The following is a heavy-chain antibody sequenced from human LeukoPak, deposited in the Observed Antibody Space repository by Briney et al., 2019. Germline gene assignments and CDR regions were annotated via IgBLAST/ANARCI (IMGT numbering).Heavy chain of an antibody. CDR1: GGSPSSYF. D-gene: IGHD3-10*01. V-gene: IGHV4-59*01. CDR2: LCDSGST. Sequence: SETLSLTCTVSGGSPSSYFWSWVRQSPGERLEWIGYLCDSGSTSFNPSLKSRVTISLDTSKNQFSLKVTSMTAADTAVYYCTRVAFGDHFDIWGQGTMVTVSS. CDR3: TRVAFGDHFDI. J-gene: IGHJ3*02.